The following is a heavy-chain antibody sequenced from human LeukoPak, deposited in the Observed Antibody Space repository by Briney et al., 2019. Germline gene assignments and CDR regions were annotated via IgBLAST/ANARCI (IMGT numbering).Heavy chain of an antibody. CDR2: IYTSGST. CDR1: GGSISSYY. CDR3: ARHDPHYGGIDY. V-gene: IGHV4-4*09. J-gene: IGHJ4*02. Sequence: SETLSLTCTVSGGSISSYYWTCIRQPPGHGLEWIGYIYTSGSTNYNPSLKSRVTISVDTSKNQFSLKLSSVTAADTAVYYCARHDPHYGGIDYWGQGTLVTVSS. D-gene: IGHD4-23*01.